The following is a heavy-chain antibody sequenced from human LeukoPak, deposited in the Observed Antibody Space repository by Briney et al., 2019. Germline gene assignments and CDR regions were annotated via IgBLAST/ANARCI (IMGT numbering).Heavy chain of an antibody. V-gene: IGHV3-48*01. CDR1: GFTFSNYS. J-gene: IGHJ4*02. CDR3: ASGGVYYGAAFDF. CDR2: ISRSSSTI. D-gene: IGHD1-26*01. Sequence: QPGGSLRLSCAASGFTFSNYSMNWVRQAPGKGLEWVSYISRSSSTIYYADSVKGRFTISRDNAKNSLYLQMNSLRAEDTALYYYASGGVYYGAAFDFWGQGTLVTVSS.